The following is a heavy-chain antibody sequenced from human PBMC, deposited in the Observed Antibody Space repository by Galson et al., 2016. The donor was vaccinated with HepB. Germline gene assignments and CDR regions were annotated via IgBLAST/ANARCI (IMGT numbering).Heavy chain of an antibody. D-gene: IGHD1-26*01. V-gene: IGHV3-30*09. CDR1: GFTLNNYA. J-gene: IGHJ5*02. CDR2: ISYDGSNR. CDR3: ARDQGWEGGWFDP. Sequence: SLRLSCAASGFTLNNYALNRVRQAPGKGLEWVALISYDGSNRYYGDPVRGRFAISRDTSKNTVYLQMNSLRPEDTAVYYCARDQGWEGGWFDPWGQGTLVTVSS.